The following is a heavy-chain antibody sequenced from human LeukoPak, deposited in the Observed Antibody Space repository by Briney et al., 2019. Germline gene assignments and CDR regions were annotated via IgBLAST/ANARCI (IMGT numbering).Heavy chain of an antibody. J-gene: IGHJ4*02. CDR2: IYYSGST. D-gene: IGHD1-26*01. V-gene: IGHV4-39*01. Sequence: SQTLSLTCTVSGGSISSSSYYWGWIRQPPGKGLEWIGSIYYSGSTYYNPSLKSRVTISVDTSKNQFSLKLSSVTAADTAVYYCARRRRVSGSYLTIDYWGQGTLVTVSS. CDR1: GGSISSSSYY. CDR3: ARRRRVSGSYLTIDY.